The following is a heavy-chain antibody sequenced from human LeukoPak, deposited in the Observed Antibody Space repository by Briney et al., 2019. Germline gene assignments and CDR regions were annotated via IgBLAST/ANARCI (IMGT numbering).Heavy chain of an antibody. CDR1: GFTFSSYS. J-gene: IGHJ4*02. CDR2: ISYDGSNK. Sequence: GGSLRLSCAASGFTFSSYSMNWVRQAPGKGLEWVAVISYDGSNKYYADSVKGRFTISRDNSKNTLYLQMNSLRAEDTAVYYCAKDYARSSSWLDYWGQGTLVTVSS. D-gene: IGHD6-13*01. V-gene: IGHV3-30*18. CDR3: AKDYARSSSWLDY.